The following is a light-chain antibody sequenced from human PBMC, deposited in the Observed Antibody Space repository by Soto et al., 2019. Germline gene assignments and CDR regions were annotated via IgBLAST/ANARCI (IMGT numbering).Light chain of an antibody. CDR1: SSDVGGYNY. CDR3: ISYTISSTYVV. Sequence: QSALTQPASVSGSPGQSITISCTGTSSDVGGYNYVSWYQQHPGKAPKLMIYDVSNRPSGVSNRFSGSKSGNTASLTISGLQAEDEADYYCISYTISSTYVVFGGGTKVTVL. V-gene: IGLV2-14*01. J-gene: IGLJ2*01. CDR2: DVS.